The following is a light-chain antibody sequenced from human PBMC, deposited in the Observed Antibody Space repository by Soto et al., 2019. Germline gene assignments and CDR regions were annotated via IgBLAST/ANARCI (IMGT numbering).Light chain of an antibody. Sequence: DIVMTQSPDSLAVSLGAWATVRCEGSESVLFTSNNKNYLAWYQQKPGQPPKLLLSWATARESGVPERFSGSGSGTLFTLSVSSLQAEDVAVYYCQQYYTLPLTFGGGTKVDIK. J-gene: IGKJ4*01. CDR1: ESVLFTSNNKNY. CDR2: WAT. CDR3: QQYYTLPLT. V-gene: IGKV4-1*01.